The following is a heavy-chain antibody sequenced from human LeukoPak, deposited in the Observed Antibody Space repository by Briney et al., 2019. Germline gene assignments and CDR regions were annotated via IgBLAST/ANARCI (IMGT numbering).Heavy chain of an antibody. V-gene: IGHV3-66*01. CDR3: ARGYSSGWYWFDY. CDR1: GFTVSSNY. Sequence: PGGSLRLSCAASGFTVSSNYMSWVRQAPGKGLEWVSVIYSGGSTYYADSVKGRFTISRDNSKNTLYLQMNSLRAEDTAVYYCARGYSSGWYWFDYWGQGTLVTVSS. CDR2: IYSGGST. J-gene: IGHJ4*02. D-gene: IGHD6-19*01.